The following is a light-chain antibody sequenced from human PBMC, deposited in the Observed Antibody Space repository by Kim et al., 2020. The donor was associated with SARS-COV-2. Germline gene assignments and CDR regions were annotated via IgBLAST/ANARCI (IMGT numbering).Light chain of an antibody. Sequence: ASVGDRVTITCRASQSISSWWAWYQQKPGKAPKLLIYKASSLESGVPSRFSGSGSGTEFTLTISSLQPDDFATYYCQQYNSYSRYTFGQGTKLEI. J-gene: IGKJ2*01. CDR1: QSISSW. V-gene: IGKV1-5*03. CDR2: KAS. CDR3: QQYNSYSRYT.